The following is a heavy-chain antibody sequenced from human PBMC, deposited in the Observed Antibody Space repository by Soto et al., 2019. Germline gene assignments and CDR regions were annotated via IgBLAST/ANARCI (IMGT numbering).Heavy chain of an antibody. D-gene: IGHD6-19*01. CDR3: ARQQWLVLNAFDI. CDR2: IYYSGST. V-gene: IGHV4-59*01. Sequence: QVQLQESGPGLVKPSETLSLTCTVSGGSISSYYWSWIRQPPGKGMEWIGYIYYSGSTNYNPSLKRRVTISVDTSKNQFSLKLSSVTAADTAVYYCARQQWLVLNAFDIWGQGTMGTVSS. CDR1: GGSISSYY. J-gene: IGHJ3*02.